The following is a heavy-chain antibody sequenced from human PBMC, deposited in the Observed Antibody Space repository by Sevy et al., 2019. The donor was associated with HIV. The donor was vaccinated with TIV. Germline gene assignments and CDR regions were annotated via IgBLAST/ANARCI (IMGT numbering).Heavy chain of an antibody. CDR3: TRASLSTIFYYYGMDV. CDR2: IRRKAYGGTT. J-gene: IGHJ6*02. V-gene: IGHV3-49*03. CDR1: GFTFGDYA. D-gene: IGHD3-3*01. Sequence: GGSLRLSCTASGFTFGDYAMSWFRQAPGKGLEWVGFIRRKAYGGTTEYAASVKGRFTISRDDSKSIAYLQMNSLKTEDTAVYYCTRASLSTIFYYYGMDVWGQGTTVTVSS.